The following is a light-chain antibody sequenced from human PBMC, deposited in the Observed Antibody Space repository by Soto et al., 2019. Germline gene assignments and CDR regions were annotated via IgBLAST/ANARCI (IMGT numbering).Light chain of an antibody. CDR2: GAS. Sequence: TVLTQSPGTLSLSHGERATLSCRASLSLSSSYLAWYQQKPGQAPRLLIYGASNRATGIPDRFSGSGSGTDFTLTISRLEPEDFAVYYCQQYGSSGTFGQGTKVDIK. CDR1: LSLSSSY. CDR3: QQYGSSGT. V-gene: IGKV3-20*01. J-gene: IGKJ1*01.